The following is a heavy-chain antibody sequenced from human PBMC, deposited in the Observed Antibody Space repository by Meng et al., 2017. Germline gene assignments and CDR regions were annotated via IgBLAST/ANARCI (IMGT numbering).Heavy chain of an antibody. CDR3: AKDQSGSYDPWFDP. Sequence: GGSLRLSCAASGFTFSDYYMSWIRQAPGKGLEWVSAISGSGGSTYYADSVKGRFTISRDNSKNTLYLQMNSLRAEDTAVYYCAKDQSGSYDPWFDPWGQGTLVTVSS. V-gene: IGHV3-23*01. CDR1: GFTFSDYY. D-gene: IGHD1-26*01. J-gene: IGHJ5*02. CDR2: ISGSGGST.